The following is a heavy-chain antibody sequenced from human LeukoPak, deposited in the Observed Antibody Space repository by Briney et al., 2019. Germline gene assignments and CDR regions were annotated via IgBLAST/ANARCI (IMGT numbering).Heavy chain of an antibody. D-gene: IGHD3-9*01. V-gene: IGHV1-18*01. Sequence: ASVKVSCKASGYTFTSYGVTWVRQAPGQGLEWMGWISAYNGNTNYVQKVQGRVTMTTDTSTSTAYMELRSLRSDDTAVYYCARTYYDILTGYNKPPDYWGQGTLVTVSS. J-gene: IGHJ4*02. CDR2: ISAYNGNT. CDR1: GYTFTSYG. CDR3: ARTYYDILTGYNKPPDY.